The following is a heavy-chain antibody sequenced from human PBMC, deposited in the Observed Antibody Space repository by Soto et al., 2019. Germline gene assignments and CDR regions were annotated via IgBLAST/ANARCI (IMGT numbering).Heavy chain of an antibody. CDR1: GGSISSGGYY. Sequence: ETLSLTCTVSGGSISSGGYYWSWIRQHPGKGLEWIGYIYYSGSTNYNPSLKSRVTISVDTSKNQFSLKLSSVTAADTAVYYCAREGLTGTIGLYYYYGMDVWGQGTTVTVSS. D-gene: IGHD1-7*01. CDR3: AREGLTGTIGLYYYYGMDV. V-gene: IGHV4-61*08. J-gene: IGHJ6*02. CDR2: IYYSGST.